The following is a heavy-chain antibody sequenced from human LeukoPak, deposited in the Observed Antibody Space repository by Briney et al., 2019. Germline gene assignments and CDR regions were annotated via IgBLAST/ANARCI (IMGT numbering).Heavy chain of an antibody. D-gene: IGHD3-22*01. Sequence: GGSLRLSCAASGFTFSDSYMSWIRQAPGKGLEWVSYISSSGNTKCYADSVKGRFTISRDNAKNSLYLQMNSLRAEDTAVYYCARGFPGYDSSFDYWGQGTLVTVSS. CDR1: GFTFSDSY. CDR3: ARGFPGYDSSFDY. V-gene: IGHV3-11*01. J-gene: IGHJ4*02. CDR2: ISSSGNTK.